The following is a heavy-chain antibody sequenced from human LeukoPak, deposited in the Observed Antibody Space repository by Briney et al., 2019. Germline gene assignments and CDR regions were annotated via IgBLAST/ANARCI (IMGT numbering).Heavy chain of an antibody. Sequence: GGTLRLSCAASGFTLSSSAMHWVRQAPGKGLERVAFIYFDGTTTHYIDSVKDRFTISRDSSKNTLYLQMNILRPEDTAVYYCTKEGTRCCQDDYWGQGTLVTVSS. CDR1: GFTLSSSA. V-gene: IGHV3-30*02. CDR3: TKEGTRCCQDDY. D-gene: IGHD2-2*01. CDR2: IYFDGTTT. J-gene: IGHJ4*02.